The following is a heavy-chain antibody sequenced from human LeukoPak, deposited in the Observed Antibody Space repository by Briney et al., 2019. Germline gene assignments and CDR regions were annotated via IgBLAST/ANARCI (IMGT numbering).Heavy chain of an antibody. CDR1: GFTFSSYG. Sequence: GGSLRLSCAASGFTFSSYGMHWVRQAPGKGLEWVAVISYDGSNKYYADSVKGRFTISRDNSKNTLYLQMNSLRAEDTAVYYCVPGSSWQYYWGQGTLVTVSS. CDR3: VPGSSWQYY. CDR2: ISYDGSNK. D-gene: IGHD6-13*01. J-gene: IGHJ4*02. V-gene: IGHV3-30*03.